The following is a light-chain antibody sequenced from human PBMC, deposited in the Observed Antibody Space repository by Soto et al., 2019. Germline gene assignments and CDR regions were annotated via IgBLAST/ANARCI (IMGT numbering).Light chain of an antibody. J-gene: IGKJ5*01. CDR3: QQYAGSPS. CDR1: QSVHSNY. V-gene: IGKV3-20*01. Sequence: EIVLTQSPGTLSLSPGDTAALSCRASQSVHSNYFAWYQQKHGQTPKLLIFGATSRATGVPDRFSGSESGTDYTLTITRLEYEDFAVYFCQQYAGSPSFGQGTRVDMK. CDR2: GAT.